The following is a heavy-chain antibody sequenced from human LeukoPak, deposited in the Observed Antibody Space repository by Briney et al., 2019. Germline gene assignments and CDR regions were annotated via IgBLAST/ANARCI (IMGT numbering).Heavy chain of an antibody. Sequence: GASVKVSCKASGYTFTSYGISWVRQAPGQGLEWMGWISAYNGNTNYAQKLQGRVTMTTDTSTSTAYMELRSLRSDDTAVYYCARDWYCIAAAGGGYYFDYWGQGTLVTVSS. D-gene: IGHD6-13*01. CDR3: ARDWYCIAAAGGGYYFDY. V-gene: IGHV1-18*04. J-gene: IGHJ4*02. CDR2: ISAYNGNT. CDR1: GYTFTSYG.